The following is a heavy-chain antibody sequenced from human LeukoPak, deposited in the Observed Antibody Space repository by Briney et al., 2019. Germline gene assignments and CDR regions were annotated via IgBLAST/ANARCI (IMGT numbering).Heavy chain of an antibody. CDR3: ARSIAARLGPGGSFDY. J-gene: IGHJ4*02. Sequence: SVKVSCKASGGTFSSYAISWVRQAPGQGLEWMGGIIPIFGTANYAQKFQGRVTITTDESTSTAYMELSSLRSEDTAVYYCARSIAARLGPGGSFDYWARGTLVTVSS. D-gene: IGHD6-6*01. CDR2: IIPIFGTA. CDR1: GGTFSSYA. V-gene: IGHV1-69*05.